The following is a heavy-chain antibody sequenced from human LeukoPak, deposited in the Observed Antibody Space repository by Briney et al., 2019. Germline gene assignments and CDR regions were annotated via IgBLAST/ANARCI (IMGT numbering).Heavy chain of an antibody. CDR2: IIPIFGTA. J-gene: IGHJ3*02. V-gene: IGHV1-69*01. Sequence: SVKVSCKASGGTFSSYAISWVRQAPGQGPEWMGGIIPIFGTANYAQKFQGRVPITADESTSTAYMELSSLRSEDTAVYYCARDISGETFNQTYDILTGYYQPDAFDIWGQGTMVTVSS. D-gene: IGHD3-9*01. CDR3: ARDISGETFNQTYDILTGYYQPDAFDI. CDR1: GGTFSSYA.